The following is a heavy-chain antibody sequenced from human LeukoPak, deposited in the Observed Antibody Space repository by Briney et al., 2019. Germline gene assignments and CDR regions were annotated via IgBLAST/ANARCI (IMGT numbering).Heavy chain of an antibody. CDR1: GGSFSGYY. D-gene: IGHD1-26*01. CDR2: INHSGST. CDR3: ASAIVGATLGYYYYGMDV. J-gene: IGHJ6*02. Sequence: SETLSLTCAVYGGSFSGYYWSWIRQPPGKGLEWIGEINHSGSTNYNPSLKSRVTISVDTSKNQFSLKLSSVTAADTAVYYCASAIVGATLGYYYYGMDVWGQGTTVTVSS. V-gene: IGHV4-34*01.